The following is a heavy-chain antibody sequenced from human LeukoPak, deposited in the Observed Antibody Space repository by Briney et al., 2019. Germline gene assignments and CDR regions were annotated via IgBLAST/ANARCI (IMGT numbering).Heavy chain of an antibody. Sequence: SETLSLTCNVSGGSISRYYWHRIRQAPGKGLEWIGYNHYSGYTFYNPYLKTRATILVGTNQFSLELISVTAADTAVYFCAGQTGNKGAFDVWGQGTMVTVSS. CDR1: GGSISRYY. J-gene: IGHJ3*01. CDR2: NHYSGYT. D-gene: IGHD1/OR15-1a*01. V-gene: IGHV4-59*13. CDR3: AGQTGNKGAFDV.